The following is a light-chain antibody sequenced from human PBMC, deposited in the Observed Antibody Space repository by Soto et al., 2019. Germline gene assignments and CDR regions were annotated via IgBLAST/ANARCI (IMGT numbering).Light chain of an antibody. J-gene: IGLJ1*01. V-gene: IGLV2-14*03. CDR2: DVS. Sequence: QSALTQPASVSGSPGQSITISCTGTSSDVGGYNFVSWYQQHPGKAPKLMIYDVSNRPSGVSTRFSGSKSGNTASLTISGLQAEDEADYYCSSHTTTSTVYVFGTGTKLTVL. CDR3: SSHTTTSTVYV. CDR1: SSDVGGYNF.